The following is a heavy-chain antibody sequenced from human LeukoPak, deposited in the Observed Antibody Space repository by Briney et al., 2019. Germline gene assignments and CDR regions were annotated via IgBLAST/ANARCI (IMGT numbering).Heavy chain of an antibody. CDR3: ARLGYDSSGYYYADSVDY. CDR1: GGSISSSSYY. CDR2: IYYSGST. D-gene: IGHD3-22*01. Sequence: PSETLTLTCTVSGGSISSSSYYWGWLRQPPGKGLEWIGSIYYSGSTYYNPSLKSRVTISVDTSKNQFSLKLSSVTAADTAVYYCARLGYDSSGYYYADSVDYWSQGTLVTVSS. V-gene: IGHV4-39*01. J-gene: IGHJ4*02.